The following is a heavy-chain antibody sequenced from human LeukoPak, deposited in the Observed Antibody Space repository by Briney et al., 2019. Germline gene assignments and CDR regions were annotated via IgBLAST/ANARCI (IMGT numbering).Heavy chain of an antibody. CDR2: IYYSGST. Sequence: SETLSLTCTVSGGSISSYYWSWIRQPPGKGLEWIGYIYYSGSTNYNPSLKSRVTISVDTSKNQFSLKLSSVTAADTAVYYCARTGPGRLSSLVYWGQGTLVTVSS. V-gene: IGHV4-59*12. CDR3: ARTGPGRLSSLVY. J-gene: IGHJ4*02. CDR1: GGSISSYY. D-gene: IGHD1-14*01.